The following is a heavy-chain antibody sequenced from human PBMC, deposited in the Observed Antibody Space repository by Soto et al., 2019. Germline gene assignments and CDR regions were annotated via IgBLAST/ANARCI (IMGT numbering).Heavy chain of an antibody. V-gene: IGHV1-18*01. J-gene: IGHJ4*02. Sequence: QVPLVQSGAGVKKPGASVRVSCKASGYNFADYGISWVRQAPGQGLEWMGWISIYNGDTNYAQNFQGRVTMTTDTSTSTAYVEMRSLRSDDTAVYYCARALLGSTHDYWGQGTLVTVSS. CDR3: ARALLGSTHDY. D-gene: IGHD3-10*01. CDR2: ISIYNGDT. CDR1: GYNFADYG.